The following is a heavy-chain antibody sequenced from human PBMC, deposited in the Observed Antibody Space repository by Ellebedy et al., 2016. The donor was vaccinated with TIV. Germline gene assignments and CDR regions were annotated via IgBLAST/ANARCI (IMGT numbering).Heavy chain of an antibody. CDR1: GYTFTGYY. Sequence: AASVKVSCKASGYTFTGYYMHWVRQAPGQGLEWMGWINPNSGGTNYAQKFQGWVTMTRDTSISTAYMELSRLRSDDTAVYYCAKAQYSGSYYPHWYFDLWGRGTLVTVSS. D-gene: IGHD1-26*01. V-gene: IGHV1-2*04. CDR2: INPNSGGT. J-gene: IGHJ2*01. CDR3: AKAQYSGSYYPHWYFDL.